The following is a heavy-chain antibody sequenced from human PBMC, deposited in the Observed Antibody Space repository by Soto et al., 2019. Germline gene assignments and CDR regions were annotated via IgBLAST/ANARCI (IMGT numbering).Heavy chain of an antibody. CDR2: IKQDGSEK. CDR3: ARVAYTYGWIYDY. CDR1: GFTFSSYW. V-gene: IGHV3-7*01. J-gene: IGHJ4*01. Sequence: PGGSLRLSCAASGFTFSSYWMSWVRQAPGKGLQWVVNIKQDGSEKYYMDSVRGRFTVSRDNAKNSLYLQMNSLRAEETAVYFCARVAYTYGWIYDYWGQGSLVTVSS. D-gene: IGHD2-2*02.